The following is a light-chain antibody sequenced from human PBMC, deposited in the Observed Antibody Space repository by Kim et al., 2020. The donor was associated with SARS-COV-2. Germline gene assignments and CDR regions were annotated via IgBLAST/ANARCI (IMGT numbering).Light chain of an antibody. J-gene: IGKJ5*01. V-gene: IGKV1-17*01. CDR2: GAS. CDR3: LQHNASPIT. CDR1: QGIRNG. Sequence: ASVWDRVTIACWASQGIRNGLGWYQPKPGRAPERLIYGASSLQGAVPSMFSGSGSGTEFTLTISSLQPEDFATYFCLQHNASPITFGHGARLEIK.